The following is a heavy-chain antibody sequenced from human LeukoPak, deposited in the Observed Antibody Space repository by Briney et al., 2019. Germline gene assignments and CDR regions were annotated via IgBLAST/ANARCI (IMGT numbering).Heavy chain of an antibody. CDR3: ARDINSGWYGLLDV. J-gene: IGHJ6*04. V-gene: IGHV3-21*01. CDR2: ISSSSSYI. CDR1: GFTFSSYS. D-gene: IGHD6-19*01. Sequence: GGSLRLSCAASGFTFSSYSMNWVRQAPGKGLEWVSSISSSSSYIYYADSVKGRFTISRDNAKNSLYLQMNSLRAEDTAVYYCARDINSGWYGLLDVWGKGTTVTVSS.